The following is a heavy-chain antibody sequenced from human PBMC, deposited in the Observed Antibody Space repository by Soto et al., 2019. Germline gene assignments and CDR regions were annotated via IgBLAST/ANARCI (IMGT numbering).Heavy chain of an antibody. Sequence: GESLKISCAASGFTFSSYAMSWVRQAPGKGLEWVSAISGSGGSTYYADSVKGRFTISRDNSKNTLYLQMNSLRAEDTAVYYCAKDWSIAAAPNWFDPWGQGTLVTVSS. CDR2: ISGSGGST. CDR3: AKDWSIAAAPNWFDP. CDR1: GFTFSSYA. V-gene: IGHV3-23*01. D-gene: IGHD6-6*01. J-gene: IGHJ5*02.